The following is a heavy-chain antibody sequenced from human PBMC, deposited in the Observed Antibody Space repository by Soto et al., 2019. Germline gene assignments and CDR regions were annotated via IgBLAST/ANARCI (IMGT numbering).Heavy chain of an antibody. CDR3: ARPQFSSPNYYKDV. J-gene: IGHJ6*03. CDR2: INADGGTT. Sequence: EVQLVESGGGLVQPGGSLTLSCVASGFTLSSYWMHWVRQAPGKGLVWVSRINADGGTTYYVDSVRGRFTASRDNAKNTLYLQMNSLTADDTAVYYCARPQFSSPNYYKDVWGKGTAVTVSS. D-gene: IGHD6-6*01. CDR1: GFTLSSYW. V-gene: IGHV3-74*01.